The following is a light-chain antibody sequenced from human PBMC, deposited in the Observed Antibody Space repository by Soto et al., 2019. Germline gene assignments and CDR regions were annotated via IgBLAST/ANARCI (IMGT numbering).Light chain of an antibody. Sequence: EIVMTQSPLSLPVTPGEPASISCRSSQNLLHSSGYNYLDWYLQKPGQSPQLLIYLGSNRSSGVPDRFNGSGSGTDFTLKISRVDAEDVGVYYCMQALQAPRTFGQGTKVEIK. J-gene: IGKJ1*01. CDR3: MQALQAPRT. CDR1: QNLLHSSGYNY. V-gene: IGKV2-28*01. CDR2: LGS.